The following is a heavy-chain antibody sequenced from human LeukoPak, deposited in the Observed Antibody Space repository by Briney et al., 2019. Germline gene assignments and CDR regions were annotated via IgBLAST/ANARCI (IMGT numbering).Heavy chain of an antibody. V-gene: IGHV3-23*01. CDR1: GFTFSSYA. Sequence: GRSLRLSCAASGFTFSSYAMSWVRQAPGKGLEWVSAISGSGGSTYYADSVKGRFTISRDNSKNTLYLQMNSLRAEDTAVYYCAKGGVGATSYYGMDVWGQGTTVTVSS. CDR3: AKGGVGATSYYGMDV. CDR2: ISGSGGST. J-gene: IGHJ6*02. D-gene: IGHD1-26*01.